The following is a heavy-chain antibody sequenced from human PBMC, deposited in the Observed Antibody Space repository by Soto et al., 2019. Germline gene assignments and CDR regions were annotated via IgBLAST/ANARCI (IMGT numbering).Heavy chain of an antibody. Sequence: SETLSLTCTVSGGSISSYYWSWIRQPPGKGLEWIGYIYYSGSTNYNPSLKSRDTISVDTSKNQFSLKLSSVTAADTAVYYCARDSSGWYGNAFDIWGQGTMVTVSS. CDR2: IYYSGST. CDR3: ARDSSGWYGNAFDI. J-gene: IGHJ3*02. CDR1: GGSISSYY. D-gene: IGHD6-19*01. V-gene: IGHV4-59*01.